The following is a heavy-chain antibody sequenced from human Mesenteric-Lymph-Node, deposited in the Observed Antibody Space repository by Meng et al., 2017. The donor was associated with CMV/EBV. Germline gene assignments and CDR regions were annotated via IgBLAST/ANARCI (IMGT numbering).Heavy chain of an antibody. CDR2: VHHSGSH. CDR1: GYSLSSGFY. CDR3: ARDEHWLLDF. V-gene: IGHV4-38-2*02. J-gene: IGHJ4*02. D-gene: IGHD1-1*01. Sequence: GSLRLSCTVSGYSLSSGFYWGWIRQPPGKGLEWIGSVHHSGSHLYSSSLDSRVTMSVDKSKNQFSLTLKAVTAADTAVYFCARDEHWLLDFWGPGALVTVSS.